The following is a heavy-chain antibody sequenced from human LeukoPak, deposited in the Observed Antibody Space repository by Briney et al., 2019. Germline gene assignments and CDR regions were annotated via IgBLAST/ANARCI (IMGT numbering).Heavy chain of an antibody. J-gene: IGHJ5*02. CDR2: ITGDGTST. CDR3: AKDRGYSSSWYVWFDP. CDR1: GFTFISFG. D-gene: IGHD6-13*01. Sequence: GGTLRLSCAASGFTFISFGMNWVRQAPGKGLEWVSGITGDGTSTYYADSVKGRFTISRDNSKNTLYLQMNSLRAEDTAVYYCAKDRGYSSSWYVWFDPWGQGTLVTVSS. V-gene: IGHV3-23*01.